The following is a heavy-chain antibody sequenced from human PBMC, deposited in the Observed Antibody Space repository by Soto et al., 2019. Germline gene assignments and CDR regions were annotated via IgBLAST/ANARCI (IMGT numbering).Heavy chain of an antibody. CDR1: GYTFTSYG. V-gene: IGHV1-18*01. CDR3: ARDNRIAAAGTTGWFDP. D-gene: IGHD6-13*01. J-gene: IGHJ5*02. CDR2: ISAYNGNT. Sequence: QVPLVQSGAEVKKPGASVKVSCKASGYTFTSYGISWVRQAPGQGLEWMGWISAYNGNTNYAQKLQGRVTMTTDTSTSTAYMELRSLRSDDTAVYYCARDNRIAAAGTTGWFDPWGQGTLVTVSS.